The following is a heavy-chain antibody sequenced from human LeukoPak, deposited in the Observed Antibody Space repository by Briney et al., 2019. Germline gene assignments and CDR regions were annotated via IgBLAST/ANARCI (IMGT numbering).Heavy chain of an antibody. V-gene: IGHV4-59*01. Sequence: SETLSLTCTVSGGSINNYYWSWVRQPPGKGRGWDGYIFYSGSTDYNPSLRSRVTISLVMSKKQISLKLSSVTAADTAVYYCASSRLPDYSSYYALDVWGKGTTVTVSS. CDR1: GGSINNYY. CDR3: ASSRLPDYSSYYALDV. D-gene: IGHD5-18*01. J-gene: IGHJ6*04. CDR2: IFYSGST.